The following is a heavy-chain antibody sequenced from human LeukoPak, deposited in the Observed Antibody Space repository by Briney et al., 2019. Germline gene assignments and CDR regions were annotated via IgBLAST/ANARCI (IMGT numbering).Heavy chain of an antibody. Sequence: PGGSLRLSCAASGFTFSDCYMSWFRQAPGKGLEWVSYISNTGTTIHYADSVKGRFTMSRDSAKNSLYLQMNSLRAGDTAVYYCARVRGSYSEDYWGQGTLVIVSS. D-gene: IGHD1-26*01. CDR1: GFTFSDCY. J-gene: IGHJ4*02. CDR3: ARVRGSYSEDY. V-gene: IGHV3-11*01. CDR2: ISNTGTTI.